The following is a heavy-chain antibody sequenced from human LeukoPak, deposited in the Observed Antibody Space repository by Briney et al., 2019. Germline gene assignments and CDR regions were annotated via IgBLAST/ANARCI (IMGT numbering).Heavy chain of an antibody. J-gene: IGHJ4*02. V-gene: IGHV3-23*01. CDR2: ISGSGGST. CDR1: GFTFSSYA. Sequence: PGGSLRLSWAASGFTFSSYAMSWVRQAPGKGLEWVSAISGSGGSTYYADSVKGRFTISRDNSKNTLYLQMNSLRAEDTAVYYCANLDIVVVPAAIGLDYWGQGTLVTVSS. CDR3: ANLDIVVVPAAIGLDY. D-gene: IGHD2-2*02.